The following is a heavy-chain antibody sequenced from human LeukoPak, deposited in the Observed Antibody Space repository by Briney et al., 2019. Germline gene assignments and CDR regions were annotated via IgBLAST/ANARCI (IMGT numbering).Heavy chain of an antibody. CDR2: ISGSGDSS. V-gene: IGHV3-23*01. Sequence: GGSLRLSCAASGFTFSSYAMSWVRQAPGKGLEWVSAISGSGDSSHNADSVKGRFTISRHNSRNILYLQMNSLRVEDTAVYFCAKGGGTSPKAYWGQGTLVTVSS. CDR3: AKGGGTSPKAY. J-gene: IGHJ4*02. CDR1: GFTFSSYA. D-gene: IGHD2-15*01.